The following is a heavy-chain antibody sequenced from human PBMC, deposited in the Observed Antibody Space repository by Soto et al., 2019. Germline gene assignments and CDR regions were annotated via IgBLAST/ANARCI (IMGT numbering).Heavy chain of an antibody. J-gene: IGHJ4*02. CDR3: ARGYRWGDY. CDR1: GFTFSRYA. V-gene: IGHV3-30-3*01. D-gene: IGHD3-16*01. Sequence: GGSLRLSCXASGFTFSRYAMYCVRQAPGKGLEWVAVISHDGGNKYYADSVKGRFTISRDNSKNTLYLQMNSLRAEDTAVYYCARGYRWGDYWGQGTQVTVSS. CDR2: ISHDGGNK.